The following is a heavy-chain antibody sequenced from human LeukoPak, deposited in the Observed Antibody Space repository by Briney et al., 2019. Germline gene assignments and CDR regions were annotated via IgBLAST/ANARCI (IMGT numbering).Heavy chain of an antibody. CDR1: GFTFRSYW. CDR3: AGGSGYLITS. CDR2: IKQDGTEK. J-gene: IGHJ5*02. D-gene: IGHD3-9*01. V-gene: IGHV3-7*01. Sequence: GGSLRLSCAVSGFTFRSYWMNWVRQAPGKGLEWLAIIKQDGTEKHYKGSVEGRFTISRDNAKNSLHLQMNSLRAEDTAVYYCAGGSGYLITSWGPGTLVTVSS.